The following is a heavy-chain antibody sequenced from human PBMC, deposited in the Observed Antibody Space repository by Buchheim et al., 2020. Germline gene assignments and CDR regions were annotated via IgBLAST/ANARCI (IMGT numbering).Heavy chain of an antibody. CDR3: TRGIAADTGWFDP. D-gene: IGHD6-13*01. CDR1: GGSISEYY. J-gene: IGHJ5*02. CDR2: IYSSGIT. Sequence: QVQLQESGPGLVKPSETLSLTCTVSGGSISEYYWTWIRLPPGKGLEWIGYIYSSGITTYNPSLKSRVTMSVDTSKNPFSLKLTSVTAADTAVYYCTRGIAADTGWFDPWGQGTL. V-gene: IGHV4-59*01.